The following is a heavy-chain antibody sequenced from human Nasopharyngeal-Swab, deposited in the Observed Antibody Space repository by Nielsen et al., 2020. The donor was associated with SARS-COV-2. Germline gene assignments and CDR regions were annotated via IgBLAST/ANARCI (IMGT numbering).Heavy chain of an antibody. CDR3: ARQVGATVLDY. V-gene: IGHV4-39*01. D-gene: IGHD1-26*01. Sequence: SETLSLTCTVSGGSISSSSYYWGWIRQPPGKGLEWIGSIYYSGGTYYNPSLKSRVTISVDTSKNQFSLKLSSVTAADTAVYYCARQVGATVLDYWGQGTLVTVSS. J-gene: IGHJ4*02. CDR1: GGSISSSSYY. CDR2: IYYSGGT.